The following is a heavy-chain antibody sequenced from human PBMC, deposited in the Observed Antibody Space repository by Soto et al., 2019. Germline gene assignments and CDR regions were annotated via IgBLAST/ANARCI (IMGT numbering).Heavy chain of an antibody. CDR1: GYTLTELS. Sequence: ASLKVSCKVSGYTLTELSMHWVRQAPGKGLEWMGGFDPEDGETIYAQKFQGRVTMTEDTSTDTAYMELSSLRSEDTAVYYCARGSPYTIFGVVTSPDYYYYMDVWGKGTTVTVSS. CDR3: ARGSPYTIFGVVTSPDYYYYMDV. CDR2: FDPEDGET. V-gene: IGHV1-24*01. J-gene: IGHJ6*03. D-gene: IGHD3-3*01.